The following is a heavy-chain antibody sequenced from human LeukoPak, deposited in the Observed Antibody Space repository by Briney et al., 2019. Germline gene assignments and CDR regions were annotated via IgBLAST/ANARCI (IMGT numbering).Heavy chain of an antibody. CDR3: ARRIGGGIEDMDV. Sequence: PSETPSLTCTVSGGSIGTYYWSWIRQPPGKGLEWIGYIYLTGTRNNPSLQSRGAISADRSRNQFFLKLSSLAAADTAVYYCARRIGGGIEDMDVWGKGTKVIVSS. CDR1: GGSIGTYY. CDR2: IYLTGT. J-gene: IGHJ6*03. V-gene: IGHV4-59*08. D-gene: IGHD3-16*02.